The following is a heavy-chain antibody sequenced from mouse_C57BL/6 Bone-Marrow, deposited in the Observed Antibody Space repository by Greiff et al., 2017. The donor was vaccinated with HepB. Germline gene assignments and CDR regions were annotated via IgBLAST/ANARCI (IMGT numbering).Heavy chain of an antibody. D-gene: IGHD2-10*01. CDR2: ISSGGDYI. Sequence: EVQGVESGEGLVKPGGSLKLSCAASGFTFSSYAMSWVRQTPEKRLEWVAYISSGGDYIYYADTVKGRFTISRDNARNTLYLQMSSLKSEDTAMYYCTREAYSAWFAYWGQGTLVTVSA. V-gene: IGHV5-9-1*02. J-gene: IGHJ3*01. CDR3: TREAYSAWFAY. CDR1: GFTFSSYA.